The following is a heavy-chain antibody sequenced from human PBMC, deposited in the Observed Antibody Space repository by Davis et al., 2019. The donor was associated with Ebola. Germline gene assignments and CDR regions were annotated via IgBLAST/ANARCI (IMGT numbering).Heavy chain of an antibody. V-gene: IGHV3-23*01. J-gene: IGHJ5*02. CDR2: ISATGDST. CDR1: GFTFSSDA. Sequence: GESLKISCAASGFTFSSDAMSWVCQPPSKALEWVSVISATGDSTYYADSVKGRFSISRDNSKNTLYMEMNSRRAEDTALNYCANSAGTPGWFGPWDQGTLVTDSS. D-gene: IGHD1-1*01. CDR3: ANSAGTPGWFGP.